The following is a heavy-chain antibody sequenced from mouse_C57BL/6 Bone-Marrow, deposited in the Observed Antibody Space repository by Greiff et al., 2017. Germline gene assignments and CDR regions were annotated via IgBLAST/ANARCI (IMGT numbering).Heavy chain of an antibody. CDR1: GFTIKDDY. J-gene: IGHJ4*01. D-gene: IGHD2-3*01. CDR2: IDPENGDT. CDR3: TRLSIAMDY. V-gene: IGHV14-4*01. Sequence: LVESGAELVRPGASVKLSCTASGFTIKDDYMHWVKQRPEQGLEWIGWIDPENGDTEYASKFQGKATITADTSSNTAYLQLSSLTSEDTAVYYCTRLSIAMDYWGQGTSVTVSS.